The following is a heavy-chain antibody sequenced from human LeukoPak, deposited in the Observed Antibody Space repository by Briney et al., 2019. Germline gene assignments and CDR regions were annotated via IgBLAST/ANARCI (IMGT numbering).Heavy chain of an antibody. CDR3: AKGRCSGAGCDSFHS. CDR2: IGTSAHST. V-gene: IGHV3-23*01. Sequence: PGGSLRLSCAASGFTFNSYAMSWVRQAPGKGLEWVSTIGTSAHSTYYSDSVKGRFTISRDNSKNTLYLQMNSLRAEDTAVYYCAKGRCSGAGCDSFHSWGQGALVTVPP. J-gene: IGHJ4*02. D-gene: IGHD2-15*01. CDR1: GFTFNSYA.